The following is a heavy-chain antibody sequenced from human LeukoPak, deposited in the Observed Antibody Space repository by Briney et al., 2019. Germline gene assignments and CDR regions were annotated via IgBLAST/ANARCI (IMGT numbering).Heavy chain of an antibody. CDR3: AKENWVYNWKYDSSGSGINY. D-gene: IGHD3-22*01. V-gene: IGHV3-23*01. Sequence: PGGSLRLSCAASGSTFSSYAMSWVRQAPGKGLEWVSTISGGGGSTYYADSVKGRFSISRDNSKNTLYLQMNSLRGEDTAVYYCAKENWVYNWKYDSSGSGINYWGQGTLVTVSS. CDR1: GSTFSSYA. CDR2: ISGGGGST. J-gene: IGHJ4*02.